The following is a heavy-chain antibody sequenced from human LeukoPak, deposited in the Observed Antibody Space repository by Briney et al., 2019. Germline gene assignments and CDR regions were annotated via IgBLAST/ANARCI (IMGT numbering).Heavy chain of an antibody. Sequence: GGSLRLSCAASGFTFDDYGMSWVRQAPGKGLEWVSGINWNGGSTGYADSVKGRFTISRDNAKNSLYLQMNSLRAEDTALYYCARVNGALWFEDYMDVWGKGTTVTVSS. CDR2: INWNGGST. J-gene: IGHJ6*03. V-gene: IGHV3-20*04. CDR1: GFTFDDYG. D-gene: IGHD3-10*01. CDR3: ARVNGALWFEDYMDV.